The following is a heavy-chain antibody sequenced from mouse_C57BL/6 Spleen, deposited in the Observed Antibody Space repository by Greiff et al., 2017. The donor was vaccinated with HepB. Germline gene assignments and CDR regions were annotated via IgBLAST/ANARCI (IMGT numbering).Heavy chain of an antibody. CDR3: ARLLQRYFDV. J-gene: IGHJ1*03. CDR2: INYDGSST. Sequence: EVQLVESEGGLVQPGSSMKLSCTASGFTFSDYYMAWVRQVPEKGLEWVANINYDGSSTYYLDSLKSRFIISRVNAKNILYLQMSSLKSEDTATYYCARLLQRYFDVWGTGTTVTVSS. CDR1: GFTFSDYY. D-gene: IGHD1-1*01. V-gene: IGHV5-16*01.